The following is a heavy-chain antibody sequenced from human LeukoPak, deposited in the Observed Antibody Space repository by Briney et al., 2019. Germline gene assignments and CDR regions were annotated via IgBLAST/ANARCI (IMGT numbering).Heavy chain of an antibody. CDR3: AKRGVVIRVILVGFHKEAYYFDS. Sequence: GGSLRLSCAVSGLTLSNYGMSWVRQAPGKGLEWVAGISDSGGMTNYADSVKGRFTISRDNPKNTLYLQMNSLRAEDTAVYFCAKRGVVIRVILVGFHKEAYYFDSWGQGALVTVAS. D-gene: IGHD3-22*01. CDR2: ISDSGGMT. CDR1: GLTLSNYG. J-gene: IGHJ4*02. V-gene: IGHV3-23*01.